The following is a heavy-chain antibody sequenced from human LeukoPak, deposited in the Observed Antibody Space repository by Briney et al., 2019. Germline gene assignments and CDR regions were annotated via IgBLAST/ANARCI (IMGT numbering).Heavy chain of an antibody. D-gene: IGHD5-12*01. CDR1: GYRFTSYW. CDR3: ARHPNGYDHTSFDY. V-gene: IGHV5-51*01. J-gene: IGHJ4*02. CDR2: IYPGDSDT. Sequence: GESLKISCQGSGYRFTSYWIGWVRQLPGKGLEWMGIIYPGDSDTRYSPSFQGQVTISADKSISTAYLQWSSLKASDTAMYYCARHPNGYDHTSFDYWGQGTLVTVSS.